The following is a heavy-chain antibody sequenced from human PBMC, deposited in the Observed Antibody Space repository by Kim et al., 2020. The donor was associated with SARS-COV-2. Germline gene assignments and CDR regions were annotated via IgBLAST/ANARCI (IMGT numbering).Heavy chain of an antibody. Sequence: GGSLRLSCAASGFTFDLFAMNWVRRAPGKGLEWVSGISGSGGSRYYADSVKGRFTISRDNSESILYLQMNTLGVGDTAMYYCAKDAVSVTGNVNRFDPWGQGTLVTVSS. CDR1: GFTFDLFA. D-gene: IGHD6-19*01. CDR3: AKDAVSVTGNVNRFDP. CDR2: ISGSGGSR. J-gene: IGHJ5*02. V-gene: IGHV3-23*01.